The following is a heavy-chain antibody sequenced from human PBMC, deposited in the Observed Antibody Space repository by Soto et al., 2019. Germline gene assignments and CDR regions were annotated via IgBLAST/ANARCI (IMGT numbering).Heavy chain of an antibody. CDR1: GYTFTSYA. D-gene: IGHD4-17*01. J-gene: IGHJ3*02. V-gene: IGHV1-3*01. Sequence: ASVKVSCKASGYTFTSYAMHWMRQAPGQRLEWMGWINAGNGNTKYSQKFQGRVTITRDTSASTAYMELSSLRSEDTAVYYCAREDYGGNSGDAFDIWGQGTMVTVSS. CDR2: INAGNGNT. CDR3: AREDYGGNSGDAFDI.